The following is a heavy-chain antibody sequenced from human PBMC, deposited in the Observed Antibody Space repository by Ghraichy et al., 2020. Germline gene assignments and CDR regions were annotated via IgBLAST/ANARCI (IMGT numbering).Heavy chain of an antibody. CDR1: GFTFGNYA. CDR2: IRSKAYGGTT. Sequence: GGSLRLSCTTSGFTFGNYAMSWFRQAPGKGLEWVGFIRSKAYGGTTEYAASVKGRFTISRDDSKSIAYLHMSSLKTEDTAAYYCSRDLYDSSGYGVDYWGQGTLVTVSS. J-gene: IGHJ4*02. V-gene: IGHV3-49*03. CDR3: SRDLYDSSGYGVDY. D-gene: IGHD3-22*01.